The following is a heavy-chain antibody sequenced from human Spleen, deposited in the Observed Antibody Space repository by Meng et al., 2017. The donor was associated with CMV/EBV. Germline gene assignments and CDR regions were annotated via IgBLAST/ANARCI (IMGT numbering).Heavy chain of an antibody. Sequence: CAVSGDSISTNNGWTWLRQSPEKGLEWIGEIYHSGSTNYNPSLQSRLTLSVDKSRNQFSLSLISVTAADTAMYYCARLGSRRDRLDDWGRGALVTVSS. CDR2: IYHSGST. D-gene: IGHD2-21*02. CDR1: GDSISTNNG. V-gene: IGHV4-4*02. J-gene: IGHJ4*02. CDR3: ARLGSRRDRLDD.